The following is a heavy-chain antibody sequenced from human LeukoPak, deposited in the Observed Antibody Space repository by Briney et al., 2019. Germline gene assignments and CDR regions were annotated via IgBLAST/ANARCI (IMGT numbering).Heavy chain of an antibody. CDR2: IHYTGAT. CDR3: ARGVLGPYYFDL. Sequence: PSETLSLTCAVYGGSFRGYYWSWIRQPPGKGLVWIGEIHYTGATNYKPSLKSRVTISGDPSKNQVSLRVSSVTAADTAVYYCARGVLGPYYFDLWGRGTLVTVSS. CDR1: GGSFRGYY. J-gene: IGHJ2*01. D-gene: IGHD7-27*01. V-gene: IGHV4-34*01.